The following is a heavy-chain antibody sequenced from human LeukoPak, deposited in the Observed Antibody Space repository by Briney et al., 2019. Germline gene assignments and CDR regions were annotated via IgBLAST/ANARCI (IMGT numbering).Heavy chain of an antibody. V-gene: IGHV1-2*02. J-gene: IGHJ4*02. CDR1: GYPFTGYY. CDR2: INPNSGDA. CDR3: ARDVVVAGIDY. D-gene: IGHD2-21*02. Sequence: GASVKVSCKASGYPFTGYYIHWVRQAPGQGLEWMGWINPNSGDANYAQKFQGRVTMTADTSISTAYMELDSLTSDDTAVYYCARDVVVAGIDYWGQGTLVTVSS.